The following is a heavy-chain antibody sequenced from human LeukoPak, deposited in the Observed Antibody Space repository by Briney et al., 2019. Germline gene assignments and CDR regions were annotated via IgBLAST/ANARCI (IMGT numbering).Heavy chain of an antibody. D-gene: IGHD3-22*01. CDR1: GFSLSRYS. Sequence: GGSLRLSCAASGFSLSRYSMNWVCEAPGEGLEWVSSISSSSSYIYYADSVKGRFTISRDNAKNSLYLQMNSLRPEDTAVYYCARGNYDLDYWGQGTLVTVSS. V-gene: IGHV3-21*01. J-gene: IGHJ4*02. CDR2: ISSSSSYI. CDR3: ARGNYDLDY.